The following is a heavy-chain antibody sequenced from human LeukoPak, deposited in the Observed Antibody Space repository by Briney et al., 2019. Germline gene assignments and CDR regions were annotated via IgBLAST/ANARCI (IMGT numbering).Heavy chain of an antibody. CDR2: INPSVGST. D-gene: IGHD3-10*01. CDR3: PRSERNDGSGSYYDY. V-gene: IGHV1-46*01. Sequence: ASVKVSCKASGYTFTSYHIHWVRQAPGQGLEWMGIINPSVGSTSYAQQYQGRVPMTRETSTTTVYIELSSRKSEDTAVNYWPRSERNDGSGSYYDYWGQGTRVSVS. CDR1: GYTFTSYH. J-gene: IGHJ4*02.